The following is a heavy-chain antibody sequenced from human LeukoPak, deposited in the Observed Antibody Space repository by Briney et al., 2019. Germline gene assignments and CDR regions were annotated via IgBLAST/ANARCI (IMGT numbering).Heavy chain of an antibody. CDR2: VRYDGSNK. J-gene: IGHJ4*02. CDR1: GFTFSSYG. V-gene: IGHV3-30*02. CDR3: AKDTQTYYYGSSGYYWGDFDY. Sequence: GGSLRLSCAASGFTFSSYGMHWVRQAPGKGLEWVAFVRYDGSNKYYADSVKGRFTISRDNSKNTLYLQMNSLRAEDTFVYYCAKDTQTYYYGSSGYYWGDFDYWGQGTLVTVSS. D-gene: IGHD3-22*01.